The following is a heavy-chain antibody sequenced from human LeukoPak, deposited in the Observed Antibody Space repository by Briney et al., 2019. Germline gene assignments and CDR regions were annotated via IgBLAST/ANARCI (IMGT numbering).Heavy chain of an antibody. CDR3: ARDRAVAGLFDY. D-gene: IGHD6-19*01. J-gene: IGHJ4*02. CDR2: IWYDGSNK. Sequence: GGSLRLSCAASGFTFTYYAMHWVRQAPGKGLEWVVVIWYDGSNKYYADSVKGRFTISRDNSKNTLYLQMNSLRAEDTAVYYCARDRAVAGLFDYWGQGTLVTVSS. V-gene: IGHV3-33*08. CDR1: GFTFTYYA.